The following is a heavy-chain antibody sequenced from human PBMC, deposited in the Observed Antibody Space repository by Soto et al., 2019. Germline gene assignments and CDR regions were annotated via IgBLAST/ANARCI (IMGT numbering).Heavy chain of an antibody. CDR1: GFTFSNYA. Sequence: HPGGSLRLSCAASGFTFSNYAMSWVRQAPGKGLEWVSTIGTSVSNTYYTDSVKGRFTISRDNSRSTLSLQMNSLRAEDTAVYYCASRGRYYFDHWGQGTLVTVSS. CDR2: IGTSVSNT. V-gene: IGHV3-23*01. CDR3: ASRGRYYFDH. J-gene: IGHJ4*02.